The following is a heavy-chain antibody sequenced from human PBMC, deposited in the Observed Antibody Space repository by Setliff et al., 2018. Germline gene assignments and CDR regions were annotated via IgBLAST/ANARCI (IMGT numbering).Heavy chain of an antibody. CDR1: GGTLSDYH. Sequence: PSETLSLTCAACGGTLSDYHWTWIRQSPEKGLEWIGEINHRGSTNYNPSLKSRVTISIDTSRDQFSLKLISMIAADTAVYYCARGRNIAARLLDSWGQGTLVTVSS. CDR2: INHRGST. D-gene: IGHD6-6*01. V-gene: IGHV4-34*01. CDR3: ARGRNIAARLLDS. J-gene: IGHJ4*02.